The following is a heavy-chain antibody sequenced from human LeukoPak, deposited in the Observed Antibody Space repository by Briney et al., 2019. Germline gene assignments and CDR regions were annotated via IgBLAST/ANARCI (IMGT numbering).Heavy chain of an antibody. Sequence: KPSETLSLTCAVSGYSISSDYYWGWIRQPPGKGLEWIGSIYHSGSTYYNPPLKSRVTISVDTSKNQFSLKLSSVTAADTAVYYCARGLTYYDFWSGHHPGSYYMDVWGKGTTVTVSS. CDR3: ARGLTYYDFWSGHHPGSYYMDV. CDR2: IYHSGST. J-gene: IGHJ6*03. V-gene: IGHV4-38-2*01. CDR1: GYSISSDYY. D-gene: IGHD3-3*01.